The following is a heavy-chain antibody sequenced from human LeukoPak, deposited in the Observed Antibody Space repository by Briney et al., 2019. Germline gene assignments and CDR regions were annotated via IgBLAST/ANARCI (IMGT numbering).Heavy chain of an antibody. D-gene: IGHD4-17*01. V-gene: IGHV3-33*01. J-gene: IGHJ4*02. CDR3: ARDEYGDYGDY. CDR2: IWYDGSNK. Sequence: PGGSLRLSCAASGFTFSSYGMHWVRQAPGKGLEWVAVIWYDGSNKYYADSVKGRFTISRDNSKNTLYLQMNSLRAEDTAVYYCARDEYGDYGDYWGQGTLVTVSS. CDR1: GFTFSSYG.